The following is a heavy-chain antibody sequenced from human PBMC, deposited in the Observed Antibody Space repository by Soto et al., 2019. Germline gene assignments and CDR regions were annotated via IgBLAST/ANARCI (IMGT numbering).Heavy chain of an antibody. J-gene: IGHJ4*02. Sequence: SETLSLTCTVSGGSISSYYWSWIRQPPGKGLEWIGYIYYSGSTNYNPSLKSRVTISEDTSKSQFSLKVNSMTAADTAVYYCARYRREAVAGYTLDNWGQGILVTVSS. D-gene: IGHD6-13*01. CDR2: IYYSGST. V-gene: IGHV4-59*01. CDR1: GGSISSYY. CDR3: ARYRREAVAGYTLDN.